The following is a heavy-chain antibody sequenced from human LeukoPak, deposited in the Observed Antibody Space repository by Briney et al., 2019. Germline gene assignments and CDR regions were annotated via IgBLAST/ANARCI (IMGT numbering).Heavy chain of an antibody. CDR2: IYTGGST. CDR3: ARAGDGSSGIGYFDH. D-gene: IGHD3-22*01. J-gene: IGHJ4*02. Sequence: PGGSLRLSCAPSGLTLSNNYMSWVRQAPGKGGEWGSVIYTGGSTYYAVPVRGRFTISRHNSKPSLYLQMNSVSSEDTAVYYWARAGDGSSGIGYFDHWGQGTLVTVSS. V-gene: IGHV3-66*01. CDR1: GLTLSNNY.